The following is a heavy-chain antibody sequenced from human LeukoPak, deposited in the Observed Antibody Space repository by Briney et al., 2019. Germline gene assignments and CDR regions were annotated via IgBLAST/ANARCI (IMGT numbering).Heavy chain of an antibody. CDR2: IYYSGST. Sequence: SETLSLTCTVSGGSISNYYWSWIRQPPGKGLEWIGYIYYSGSTNYNPSLKSRVTMSVDTSKNQFPLKLSSVTAADTAVYYCARTPYYYDSSGSNWFDPWGQGTLVTVSS. J-gene: IGHJ5*02. D-gene: IGHD3-22*01. V-gene: IGHV4-59*01. CDR3: ARTPYYYDSSGSNWFDP. CDR1: GGSISNYY.